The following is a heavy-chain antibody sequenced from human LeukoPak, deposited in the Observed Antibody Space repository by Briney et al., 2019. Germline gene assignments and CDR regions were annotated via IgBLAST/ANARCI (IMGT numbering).Heavy chain of an antibody. Sequence: ASVKVSCKAPGYTFTSYDINWVRQATGQGLEWMGWMNPNSGNTGYVQKFQGRVTMTRDTSTNTAYMELSSLRSEDTAVYYCARGSSGRYGRDYWGQGTLVTVSS. D-gene: IGHD1-26*01. V-gene: IGHV1-8*01. J-gene: IGHJ4*02. CDR2: MNPNSGNT. CDR3: ARGSSGRYGRDY. CDR1: GYTFTSYD.